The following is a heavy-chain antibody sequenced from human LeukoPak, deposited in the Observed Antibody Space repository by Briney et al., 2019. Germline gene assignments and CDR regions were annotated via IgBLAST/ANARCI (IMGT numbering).Heavy chain of an antibody. CDR2: ISSSSSYI. J-gene: IGHJ4*02. V-gene: IGHV3-21*01. D-gene: IGHD6-19*01. Sequence: GGSLNLSWAASGFTFSSYTMNGFRRPQGKGLEWVSSISSSSSYIYYADSVKGRFTISRDNAKNSLYLQMNSLRAEDTAVYYCARVAVADFDYWGQGTLVTVSS. CDR1: GFTFSSYT. CDR3: ARVAVADFDY.